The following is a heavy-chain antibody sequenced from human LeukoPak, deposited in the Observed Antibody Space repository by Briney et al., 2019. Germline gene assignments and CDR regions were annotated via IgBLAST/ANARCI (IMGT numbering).Heavy chain of an antibody. CDR3: ARTSRSSSIDD. CDR1: GFTFSNDW. Sequence: PGGSLRLSCAASGFTFSNDWMSGVRQAPRKGVEGVANINQDGSGKSYVDSVKGRFTISRDNAKSSLFLEMNSLRVEDTAMYYCARTSRSSSIDDWGQGTLVTVSS. V-gene: IGHV3-7*01. D-gene: IGHD2-15*01. CDR2: INQDGSGK. J-gene: IGHJ4*02.